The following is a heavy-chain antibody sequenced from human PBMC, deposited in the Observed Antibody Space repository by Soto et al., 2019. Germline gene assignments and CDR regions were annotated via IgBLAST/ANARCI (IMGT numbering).Heavy chain of an antibody. CDR2: INGDGSST. CDR3: TRDAYYDFWSGYSAYYYYYMDV. J-gene: IGHJ6*03. V-gene: IGHV3-74*01. Sequence: EVQLVESGGGLVQPGGSLRLSCAASGFTFSSYWMHWVRQAPGKGLVWVSRINGDGSSTTHADSVRGRFTISRDNTKNTLYLQMNSLRGEDTAVYYCTRDAYYDFWSGYSAYYYYYMDVWGKGTTVTVSS. D-gene: IGHD3-3*01. CDR1: GFTFSSYW.